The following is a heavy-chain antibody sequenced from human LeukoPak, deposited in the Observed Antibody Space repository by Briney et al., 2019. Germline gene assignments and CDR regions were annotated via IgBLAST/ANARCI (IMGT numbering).Heavy chain of an antibody. Sequence: SETLSLTCTVSGYSISSGYYWGWIRQPPGKGLEWIGSIYHSGSTYYNPSLKSRVTIPVDTSKNQFSLKLSSVTAADTAVYYCARVPSTMVRGVIMRYFDYWGQGTLVTVSS. V-gene: IGHV4-38-2*02. D-gene: IGHD3-10*01. J-gene: IGHJ4*02. CDR3: ARVPSTMVRGVIMRYFDY. CDR2: IYHSGST. CDR1: GYSISSGYY.